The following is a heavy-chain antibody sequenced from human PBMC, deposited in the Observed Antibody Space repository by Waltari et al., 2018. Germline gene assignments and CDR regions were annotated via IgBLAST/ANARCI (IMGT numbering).Heavy chain of an antibody. V-gene: IGHV3-23*01. CDR1: GFTFSSYA. CDR2: MSGSGGST. D-gene: IGHD1-20*01. CDR3: ARINWKQRYFDY. J-gene: IGHJ4*02. Sequence: EVQLLESGGGLVQPGGSLRLSCAASGFTFSSYAMSWVRQAPGKGREWVSAMSGSGGSTYYADSVKGRFTISRDNSKNTLYLQMNSLRAEDTAVYYCARINWKQRYFDYWGQGTLVTVSS.